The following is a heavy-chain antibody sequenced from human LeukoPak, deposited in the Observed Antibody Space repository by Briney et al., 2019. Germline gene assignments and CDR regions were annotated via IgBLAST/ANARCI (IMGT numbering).Heavy chain of an antibody. D-gene: IGHD2-2*01. Sequence: SETLSLTCTVSGGSISSYYWSWIRQPPGKGLEWIGYIYYSGSTNYNPSLKSRVTISVATSKNQFPLKLSSVTAADTAVYYCARASVRYYYYGMDVWGQGTTVTVSS. CDR3: ARASVRYYYYGMDV. CDR1: GGSISSYY. CDR2: IYYSGST. J-gene: IGHJ6*02. V-gene: IGHV4-59*01.